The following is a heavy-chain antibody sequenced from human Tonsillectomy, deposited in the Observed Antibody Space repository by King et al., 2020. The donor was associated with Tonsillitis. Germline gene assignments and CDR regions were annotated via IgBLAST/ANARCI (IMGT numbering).Heavy chain of an antibody. CDR2: IDWDDDK. D-gene: IGHD1-14*01. CDR1: GFSLSTSGMC. V-gene: IGHV2-70*11. CDR3: ARIRGKYEWSNGYYMDV. Sequence: VTLKESGPALVKPTQTLTLTCTFSGFSLSTSGMCVSWIRQPPGKALEWLARIDWDDDKYYSTSLKSRLTISKETSKNQVVLTMTKMDPVYTATYYCARIRGKYEWSNGYYMDVWGKGTTVTVSS. J-gene: IGHJ6*03.